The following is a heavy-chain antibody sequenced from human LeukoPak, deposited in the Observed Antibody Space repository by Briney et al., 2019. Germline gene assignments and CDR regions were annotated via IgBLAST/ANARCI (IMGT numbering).Heavy chain of an antibody. CDR2: ISAYNGNT. Sequence: ASVKVSCKASGYTFTSYGISWVRQAPGQGLEWMGWISAYNGNTNYAQKLEGRVTMTTNTSTSTAYMELRSLRSDDTAVYYCAIYSSGRRGYGARWLDPWGQGTLVTVSS. D-gene: IGHD2-15*01. V-gene: IGHV1-18*04. CDR1: GYTFTSYG. CDR3: AIYSSGRRGYGARWLDP. J-gene: IGHJ5*02.